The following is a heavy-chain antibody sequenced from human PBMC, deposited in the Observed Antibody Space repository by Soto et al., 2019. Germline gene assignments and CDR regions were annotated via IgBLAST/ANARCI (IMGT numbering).Heavy chain of an antibody. CDR1: GFTFSSYA. D-gene: IGHD5-18*01. Sequence: QVQLVESGGGVVQPGRSLRLSCAASGFTFSSYAMHWVRQAPGKGLEWVAVISYDGSNKYYADSVKGRFTISRDNSKNTLYLQMNSLRAEDTAVYYCARERGYSYGSSPRGMDVWGQGTTVTVSS. J-gene: IGHJ6*02. V-gene: IGHV3-30-3*01. CDR2: ISYDGSNK. CDR3: ARERGYSYGSSPRGMDV.